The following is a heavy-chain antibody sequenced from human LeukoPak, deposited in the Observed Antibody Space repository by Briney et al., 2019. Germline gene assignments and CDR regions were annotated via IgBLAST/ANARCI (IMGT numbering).Heavy chain of an antibody. CDR1: GFTFSNA. D-gene: IGHD3-10*01. Sequence: PGGSLRLSCAASGFTFSNAMSWVRQAPGKGLQWVSAISGSGGRTYYADSVKGRFTISRDNSKNTLYLQMNSLRAEDSAVYFCATGERMVRGDGVDYWGQGTLVTVSS. J-gene: IGHJ4*02. CDR3: ATGERMVRGDGVDY. CDR2: ISGSGGRT. V-gene: IGHV3-23*01.